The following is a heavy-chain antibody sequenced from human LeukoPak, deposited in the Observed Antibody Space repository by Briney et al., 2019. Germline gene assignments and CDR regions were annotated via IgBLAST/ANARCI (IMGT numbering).Heavy chain of an antibody. CDR2: ISSSGSNI. V-gene: IGHV3-48*03. CDR3: ARGKGDGYQYYFDY. D-gene: IGHD5-24*01. CDR1: GFTFSSYE. J-gene: IGHJ4*02. Sequence: PGGSLRLSCAAPGFTFSSYEMNWVRQAPGKGLEWVSYISSSGSNIYYADSVKGRFTISRDNAKNSLYLQMNSLRAEDTAVYYCARGKGDGYQYYFDYWGQGTLVTVSS.